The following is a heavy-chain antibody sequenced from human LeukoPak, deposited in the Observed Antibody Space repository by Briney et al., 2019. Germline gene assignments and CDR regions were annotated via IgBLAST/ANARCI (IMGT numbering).Heavy chain of an antibody. Sequence: PGGSLRLSCAASGFTFSSYEMNWVRQAPGKGLEWVSYISRSGSTRTYADSVKGRFTISRDNAQTSLYLEMNSLRAEDMAVYYCAREIVSAVAGNFDYWGQGTLVTVSS. CDR3: AREIVSAVAGNFDY. J-gene: IGHJ4*02. CDR1: GFTFSSYE. V-gene: IGHV3-48*03. D-gene: IGHD6-19*01. CDR2: ISRSGSTR.